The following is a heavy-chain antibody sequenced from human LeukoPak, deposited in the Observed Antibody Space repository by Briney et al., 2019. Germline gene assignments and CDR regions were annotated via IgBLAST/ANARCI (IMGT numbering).Heavy chain of an antibody. Sequence: GGSLRLSCAASGFTFSSYAMSWVRQAPGKGLEWVSAISGSDAGTYYADSVKGRFTISRDNSKNTLYLQMNSLRAEDAAVYYCAKAPLGRCTGAICYSFDYWGQGTLVTVSS. CDR2: ISGSDAGT. CDR3: AKAPLGRCTGAICYSFDY. CDR1: GFTFSSYA. D-gene: IGHD2-8*02. J-gene: IGHJ4*02. V-gene: IGHV3-23*01.